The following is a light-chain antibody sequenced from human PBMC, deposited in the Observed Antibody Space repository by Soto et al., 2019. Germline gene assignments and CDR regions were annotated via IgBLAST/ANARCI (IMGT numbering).Light chain of an antibody. CDR2: GAS. CDR1: QGVSSSY. V-gene: IGKV3-20*01. CDR3: QLYRTS. Sequence: EIVLTQSPGTLSLSPEERATLSCRASQGVSSSYLAWYQLKPGQPPRLLIYGASSRATGIPDRFSGSGSGTDFTLTITRLEPEDFAVYYCQLYRTSFGGGTKVEIK. J-gene: IGKJ4*01.